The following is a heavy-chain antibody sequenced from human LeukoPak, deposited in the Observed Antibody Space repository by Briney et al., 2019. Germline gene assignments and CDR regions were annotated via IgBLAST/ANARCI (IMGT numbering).Heavy chain of an antibody. Sequence: GGSLRLSCAASGFTVSSNYMSWVRQAPGKGLEWVSAISGSGGSTYYADSVKGRFTISRDNSKNTLYLQMNSLRAEDTAVYYCAKDEYCGGDCYLWNYWGQGTLVTVSS. V-gene: IGHV3-23*01. CDR3: AKDEYCGGDCYLWNY. J-gene: IGHJ4*02. D-gene: IGHD2-21*02. CDR2: ISGSGGST. CDR1: GFTVSSNY.